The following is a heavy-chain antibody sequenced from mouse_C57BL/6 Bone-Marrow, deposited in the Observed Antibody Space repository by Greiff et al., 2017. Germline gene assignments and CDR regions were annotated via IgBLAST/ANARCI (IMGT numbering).Heavy chain of an antibody. CDR2: IHPNSGST. Sequence: QVQLQQPGAELVKPGASVKLSCKASGYTFTSYWMHWVKQRPGQGLEWIGMIHPNSGSTNYNEKFKSKATLTVDKSSSTAYMQLSSLTSEDSAVYYCARWGIYYSYHWYCAVWGTGTTVTVSS. CDR1: GYTFTSYW. CDR3: ARWGIYYSYHWYCAV. J-gene: IGHJ1*03. V-gene: IGHV1-64*01. D-gene: IGHD2-1*01.